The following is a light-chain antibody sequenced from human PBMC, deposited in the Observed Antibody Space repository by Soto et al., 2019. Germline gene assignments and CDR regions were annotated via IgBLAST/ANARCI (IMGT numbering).Light chain of an antibody. CDR2: GAS. J-gene: IGKJ1*01. V-gene: IGKV3-20*01. CDR3: QQYGSPTWT. Sequence: EIVMTQSPATLSVSPGERATLSCMASQSVSSNLAWYQQKPGQSPRLLVYGASSRATGIPDRFSGSGSGTDFTLTISRLEPEDFAVYYCQQYGSPTWTFGQGTKVDIK. CDR1: QSVSSN.